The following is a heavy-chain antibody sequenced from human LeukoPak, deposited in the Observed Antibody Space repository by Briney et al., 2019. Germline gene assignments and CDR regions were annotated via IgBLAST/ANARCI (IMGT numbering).Heavy chain of an antibody. CDR1: GYTFTSYG. Sequence: GASVKVSCKASGYTFTSYGISWVRQAPGQGLEWMGWISAYNGNTNYAQKLQGRVTMTTDTSTSTAYMELRSLRSDDTAVYYCAREIGGPYQLLSLDYWGQGTLVTVSS. V-gene: IGHV1-18*01. CDR2: ISAYNGNT. J-gene: IGHJ4*02. D-gene: IGHD2-2*01. CDR3: AREIGGPYQLLSLDY.